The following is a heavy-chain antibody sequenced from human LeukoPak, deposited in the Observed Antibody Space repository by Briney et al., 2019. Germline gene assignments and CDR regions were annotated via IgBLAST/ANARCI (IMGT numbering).Heavy chain of an antibody. CDR2: ISAYNGHT. D-gene: IGHD3-9*01. V-gene: IGHV1-18*01. CDR1: GYTFISYG. Sequence: ASVKVSCKASGYTFISYGISWVRQAPGQGLEWMGWISAYNGHTNYAQKLQGRVTMTTDISTSTAYMELRSLRSDDTAVYYCGVDILTGYGAFDIWGQGTMVTVSS. CDR3: GVDILTGYGAFDI. J-gene: IGHJ3*02.